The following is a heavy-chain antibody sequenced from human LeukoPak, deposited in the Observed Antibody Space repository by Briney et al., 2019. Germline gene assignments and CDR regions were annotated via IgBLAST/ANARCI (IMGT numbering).Heavy chain of an antibody. CDR3: TAEKNGSPHY. V-gene: IGHV4-39*07. CDR2: IYYTGST. CDR1: RGSVSSSTYY. D-gene: IGHD2-8*01. Sequence: SSETLSLTCTVSRGSVSSSTYYWSWVSQPPGKGLEWIASIYYTGSTYYNPSLKSRVTISLDMSKNEFFLTMTSVTAADTAVYFCTAEKNGSPHYWGQGTQVTVSS. J-gene: IGHJ4*02.